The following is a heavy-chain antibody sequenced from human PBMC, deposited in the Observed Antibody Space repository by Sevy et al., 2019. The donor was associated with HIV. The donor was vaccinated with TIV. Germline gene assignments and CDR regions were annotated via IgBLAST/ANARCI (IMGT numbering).Heavy chain of an antibody. CDR1: GFTFSDYY. J-gene: IGHJ6*02. V-gene: IGHV3-11*01. Sequence: GGSLRLSCAASGFTFSDYYMSWIRQAPGKGLEWVSYISSSGSTIYYAASVKGRFTISMDNAKNSLYLQMNSLRAEDTAVYYCARCWKNLGESYYYYGMDVWGQGTTVTVSS. CDR2: ISSSGSTI. CDR3: ARCWKNLGESYYYYGMDV. D-gene: IGHD1-1*01.